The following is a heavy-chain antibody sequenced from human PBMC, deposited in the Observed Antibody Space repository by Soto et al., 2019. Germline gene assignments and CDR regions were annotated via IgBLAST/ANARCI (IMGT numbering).Heavy chain of an antibody. V-gene: IGHV3-23*01. D-gene: IGHD1-26*01. CDR3: AKDPTRRVGATDY. CDR1: GFTFSSYA. J-gene: IGHJ4*02. Sequence: EVQLLESGGGLVQPGGSPRLSCAASGFTFSSYAMSWVRQAPGKGLEWVSAISGSGGSTYYADSVKGRFTISRDNSKNTLYLQMNSLRAEDTAVYYCAKDPTRRVGATDYWGQGTLVTVSS. CDR2: ISGSGGST.